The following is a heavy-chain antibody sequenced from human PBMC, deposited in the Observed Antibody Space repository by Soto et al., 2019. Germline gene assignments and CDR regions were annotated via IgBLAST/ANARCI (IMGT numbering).Heavy chain of an antibody. Sequence: PGGSLRLSCAASGFAFSSYDMHWVRQATGKGLEWVSAIGTAGDTYYPGSVKGRFTISRENAKNSLYLQMNSLRAGDTAVYYCTTDSYSTIIIVRFDYWGHGTLVTVSS. J-gene: IGHJ4*01. CDR1: GFAFSSYD. CDR2: IGTAGDT. D-gene: IGHD3-22*01. V-gene: IGHV3-13*01. CDR3: TTDSYSTIIIVRFDY.